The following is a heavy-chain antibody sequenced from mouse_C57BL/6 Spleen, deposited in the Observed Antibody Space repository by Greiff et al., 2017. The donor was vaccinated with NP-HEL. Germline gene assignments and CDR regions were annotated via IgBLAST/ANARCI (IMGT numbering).Heavy chain of an antibody. Sequence: QVQLQQPGAELVKPGASVKLSCKASGYTFTSYWMQWVKQRPGQGLEWIGELDHSDSYTNYNQKFKGKATLTVAPSSSTAYIQLSILTSEDSAVYYCARPIYYYGSSYVWYFDVWGTGTTVTVSS. CDR3: ARPIYYYGSSYVWYFDV. D-gene: IGHD1-1*01. CDR1: GYTFTSYW. V-gene: IGHV1-50*01. J-gene: IGHJ1*03. CDR2: LDHSDSYT.